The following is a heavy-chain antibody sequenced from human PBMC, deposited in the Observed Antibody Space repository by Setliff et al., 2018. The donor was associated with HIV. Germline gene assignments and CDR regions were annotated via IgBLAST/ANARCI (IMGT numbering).Heavy chain of an antibody. D-gene: IGHD1-1*01. J-gene: IGHJ1*01. CDR1: GGSFSGYY. Sequence: ASETLSLTCAVYGGSFSGYYWTWIRQPPGKGLEWIGSFYTTGNVYSPSFKSRVSISIDTAKTQLSLRLTSLSAADTAVYYCARFPHEREPKTWGQGTLVTVSS. CDR2: FYTTGN. CDR3: ARFPHEREPKT. V-gene: IGHV4-34*01.